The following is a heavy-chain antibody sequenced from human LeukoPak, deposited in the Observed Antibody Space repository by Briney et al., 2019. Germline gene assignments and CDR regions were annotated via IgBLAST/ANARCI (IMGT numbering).Heavy chain of an antibody. V-gene: IGHV1-69*04. CDR3: ARGAAARQDY. CDR2: IILILGIA. J-gene: IGHJ4*02. D-gene: IGHD6-6*01. CDR1: GGTFSSYA. Sequence: GASVKVSCKASGGTFSSYAISWVRQAPGQGLEWMGRIILILGIANYAQKFQGRVTITADKSTSTAYMELSSLRSEDTAVYYCARGAAARQDYWGQGTLVTVSS.